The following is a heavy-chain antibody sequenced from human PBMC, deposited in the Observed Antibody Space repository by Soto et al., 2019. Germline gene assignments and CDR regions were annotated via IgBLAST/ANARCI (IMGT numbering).Heavy chain of an antibody. J-gene: IGHJ4*02. V-gene: IGHV3-23*01. D-gene: IGHD3-10*01. CDR3: AKYYASGSYYHFDS. CDR2: ISGSGGRA. CDR1: GFTFINYA. Sequence: EVQLLESGGDLVQPGGSLRLSCAASGFTFINYAMSWVRQAPGLGLEWVSSISGSGGRADYPDSVRGRFTISRDNSKKTLSLQMNSLRVDDTAIYYCAKYYASGSYYHFDSWGQGTLVTVSS.